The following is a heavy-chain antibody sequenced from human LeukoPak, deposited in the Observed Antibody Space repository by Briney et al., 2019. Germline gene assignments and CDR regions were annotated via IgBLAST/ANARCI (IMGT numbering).Heavy chain of an antibody. CDR2: IYTSGST. D-gene: IGHD3-16*01. CDR1: GGSISSNSYY. V-gene: IGHV4-61*02. Sequence: SQTLSLTCTVSGGSISSNSYYWSWIRQPAGKGLEWIGRIYTSGSTNYNPSLKSRVTISVDTSKNQFSLKLSSVTAADTAVYYCARDDYSTRFDPWGQGTLVTVSS. CDR3: ARDDYSTRFDP. J-gene: IGHJ5*02.